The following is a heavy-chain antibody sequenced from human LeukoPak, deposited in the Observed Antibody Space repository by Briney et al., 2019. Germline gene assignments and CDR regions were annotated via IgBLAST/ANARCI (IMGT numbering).Heavy chain of an antibody. D-gene: IGHD3-16*02. Sequence: SVRGRFIISRDNSKNTLYLQMSSLRVEDTAVYYCARGYSFGGVIVNFDYWGQRTLVTVSS. V-gene: IGHV3-23*01. CDR3: ARGYSFGGVIVNFDY. J-gene: IGHJ4*02.